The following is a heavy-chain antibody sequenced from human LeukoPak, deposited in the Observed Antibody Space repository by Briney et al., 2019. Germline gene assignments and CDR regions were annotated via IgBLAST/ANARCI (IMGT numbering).Heavy chain of an antibody. D-gene: IGHD1-26*01. Sequence: GGSLRLSCAASVFTFDDYTMHWVRQAPGRGVEWVSLISWDGGSTYYADSVKGRLTISRDNSKNSLYLQMNSLRTEDTALYYCGKDGGNSGSYHFDYWGQGTLVTVSS. CDR2: ISWDGGST. V-gene: IGHV3-43*01. J-gene: IGHJ4*02. CDR1: VFTFDDYT. CDR3: GKDGGNSGSYHFDY.